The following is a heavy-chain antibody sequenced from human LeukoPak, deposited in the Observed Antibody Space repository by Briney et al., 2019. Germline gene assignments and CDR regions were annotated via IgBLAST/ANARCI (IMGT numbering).Heavy chain of an antibody. Sequence: PSETLSLTCTVSDVSVTTRDSYWGWIRQPPGKGLEWIGSAYYSGSTYFNPSLKSRLSISVDTSKNQFSLRLTSVTAADTAVYYCARDRGIMTTSGGVVAKGAHYWGQGTLVTVSS. CDR1: DVSVTTRDSY. CDR3: ARDRGIMTTSGGVVAKGAHY. CDR2: AYYSGST. V-gene: IGHV4-39*07. J-gene: IGHJ4*02. D-gene: IGHD3-16*01.